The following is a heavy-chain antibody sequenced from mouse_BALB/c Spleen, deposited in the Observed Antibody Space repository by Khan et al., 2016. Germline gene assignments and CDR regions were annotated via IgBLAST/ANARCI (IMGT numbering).Heavy chain of an antibody. CDR3: ARVRQAVDY. V-gene: IGHV5-6-3*01. J-gene: IGHJ4*01. D-gene: IGHD2-14*01. Sequence: EVELVESGGGLVQPGGSLKLSCAASGFTFSTYAMSWVRQTPDKRLELVATINSNGGSTYYPVNVKGRFTISRDNAQNTLYQQMCSLKSEVTVMYYCARVRQAVDYWGQGTSVTVSS. CDR1: GFTFSTYA. CDR2: INSNGGST.